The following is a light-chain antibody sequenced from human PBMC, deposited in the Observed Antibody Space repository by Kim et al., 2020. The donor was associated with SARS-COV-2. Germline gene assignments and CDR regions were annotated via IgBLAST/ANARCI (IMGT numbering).Light chain of an antibody. V-gene: IGKV3-20*01. CDR1: QSVSSSY. Sequence: SPGERATPSCRASQSVSSSYLAWYQQKPGEAPRLLIYGASNRATGIPDRFSGSGSGTDFTLTISRLEPEDFAMYYCQQYGSSPLYTFGQGTKLEI. J-gene: IGKJ2*01. CDR2: GAS. CDR3: QQYGSSPLYT.